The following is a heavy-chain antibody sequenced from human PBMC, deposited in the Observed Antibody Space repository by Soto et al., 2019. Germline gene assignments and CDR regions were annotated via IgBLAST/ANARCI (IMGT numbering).Heavy chain of an antibody. Sequence: PGGSLRLSCAASGFTFSRYWMTWVRQAPGKGLEWVANINQDVSQKLYVDSVRGRFTISRDDAKNALYLQMNSLRADDTAIYFCGAWDSSNNPWGQGTLVTVSS. D-gene: IGHD1-26*01. J-gene: IGHJ5*02. CDR1: GFTFSRYW. CDR3: GAWDSSNNP. V-gene: IGHV3-7*01. CDR2: INQDVSQK.